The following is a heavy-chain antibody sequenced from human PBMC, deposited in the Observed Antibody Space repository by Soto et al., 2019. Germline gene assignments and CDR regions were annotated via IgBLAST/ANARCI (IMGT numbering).Heavy chain of an antibody. D-gene: IGHD6-13*01. V-gene: IGHV1-18*01. CDR2: ISAYNHNT. CDR3: ARGPPSTSSWSDVDY. J-gene: IGHJ4*02. Sequence: WASVKVSCKASGYTFANYGIIWVRQAPGQGLEWMGWISAYNHNTHYAQRLKGRVTMTTDTSTSTAYMELRSLRSDDTAVYFCARGPPSTSSWSDVDYWRRGTLVTVS. CDR1: GYTFANYG.